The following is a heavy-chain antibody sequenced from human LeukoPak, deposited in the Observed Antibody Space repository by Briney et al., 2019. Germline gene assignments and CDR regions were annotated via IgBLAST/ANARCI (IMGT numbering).Heavy chain of an antibody. CDR1: GGSISSSSYH. J-gene: IGHJ1*01. Sequence: PSETLSLTCTVSGGSISSSSYHWGWIRQPPGKGLEWIGSSYYSGSTYYNPSLKSRVTISVDTSKNQFSLKLSSVTAADTAVYYCAKTYYYDSSGSSEYFQHWGQGTLVTVSS. V-gene: IGHV4-39*01. CDR2: SYYSGST. D-gene: IGHD3-22*01. CDR3: AKTYYYDSSGSSEYFQH.